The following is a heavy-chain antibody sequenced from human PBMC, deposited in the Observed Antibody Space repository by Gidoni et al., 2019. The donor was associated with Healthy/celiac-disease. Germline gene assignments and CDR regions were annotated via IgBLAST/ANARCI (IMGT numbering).Heavy chain of an antibody. V-gene: IGHV5-51*01. Sequence: EVQLVQSGAEVKKPGESLKISCKGSGYSFTSYWIGWVRQMPGKGLEWMGIIYPADSDTRYSPSFQGQVTISADKSISTAYLQWSSLKASDTAMYYCARQASKGDVVVPAADFDYWGQGTLVTVSS. D-gene: IGHD2-2*01. CDR1: GYSFTSYW. CDR3: ARQASKGDVVVPAADFDY. CDR2: IYPADSDT. J-gene: IGHJ4*02.